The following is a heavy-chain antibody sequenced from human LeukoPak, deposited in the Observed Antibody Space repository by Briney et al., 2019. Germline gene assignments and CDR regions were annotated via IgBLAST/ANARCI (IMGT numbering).Heavy chain of an antibody. Sequence: SETLSLTCSVSNADIARHYWSWIRQPPGKGLEWIGYVRYSGSSSNNPSLKNRVTISVDPTKRQVSLKLSSVTAADTAVYYCARDIVVVPAAPDWFDPWGQGTLVTVSS. V-gene: IGHV4-59*11. CDR2: VRYSGSS. CDR3: ARDIVVVPAAPDWFDP. CDR1: NADIARHY. D-gene: IGHD2-2*01. J-gene: IGHJ5*02.